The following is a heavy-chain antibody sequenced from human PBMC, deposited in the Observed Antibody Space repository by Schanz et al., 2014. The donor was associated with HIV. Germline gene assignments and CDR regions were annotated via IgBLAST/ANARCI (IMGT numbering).Heavy chain of an antibody. V-gene: IGHV3-33*01. J-gene: IGHJ4*02. CDR1: GFTFSSYG. D-gene: IGHD6-19*01. CDR2: IWHDGSSK. CDR3: ARGPYSSGWAGFDY. Sequence: QVQLVESGGGVVQPGKSLRLSCAASGFTFSSYGMHWVRQAPGKGLEWVAVIWHDGSSKYYADSVKGRFTISRDNSKNTLYLQMNNLRVEDTAVYYCARGPYSSGWAGFDYWGQGTLVTVSS.